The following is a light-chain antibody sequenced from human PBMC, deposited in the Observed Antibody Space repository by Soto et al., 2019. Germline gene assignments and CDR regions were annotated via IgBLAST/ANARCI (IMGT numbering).Light chain of an antibody. CDR2: GNS. CDR3: QSYDSSLSKL. CDR1: SSNIGAGYD. V-gene: IGLV1-40*01. J-gene: IGLJ2*01. Sequence: QSALTQPPSVSGAPGQRVTISCTGSSSNIGAGYDVHWYQQLPGTAPKLLSYGNSNRPSGVPDRFSGSKSGTSASLAITGLQAEDEADYYCQSYDSSLSKLFGGGTEVTVL.